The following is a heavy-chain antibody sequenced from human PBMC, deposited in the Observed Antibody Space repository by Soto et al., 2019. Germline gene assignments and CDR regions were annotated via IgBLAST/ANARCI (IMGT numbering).Heavy chain of an antibody. Sequence: QVQLVQSGAEVKAPGASVKVSCKASGYTFTSFAIHWVRQAPGQGLEWMGWINVDNANTGYSQKFQGRFTTARDTAASTAYMELSSLTSEDTAIYYGAREGAHYAPLDHWGQGSLVTVSS. CDR2: INVDNANT. CDR1: GYTFTSFA. CDR3: AREGAHYAPLDH. V-gene: IGHV1-3*01. J-gene: IGHJ4*02. D-gene: IGHD4-17*01.